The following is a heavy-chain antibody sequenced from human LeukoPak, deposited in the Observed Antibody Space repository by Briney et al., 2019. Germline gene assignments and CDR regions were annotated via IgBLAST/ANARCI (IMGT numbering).Heavy chain of an antibody. CDR2: IWYDGSNK. Sequence: SGGSLRLSCAASGFTFSSYGMHWVRQAPGKGLEWVAVIWYDGSNKYYADSVKGRFTISRDNSKNTLYLQMNSLRAEDTAVYYRAKAGEKYQLLFAYWGQGTLVTVSS. D-gene: IGHD2-2*01. CDR1: GFTFSSYG. CDR3: AKAGEKYQLLFAY. V-gene: IGHV3-33*06. J-gene: IGHJ4*02.